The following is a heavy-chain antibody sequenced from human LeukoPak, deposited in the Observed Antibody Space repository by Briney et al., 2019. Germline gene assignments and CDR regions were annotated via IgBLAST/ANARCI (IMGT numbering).Heavy chain of an antibody. V-gene: IGHV4-59*01. J-gene: IGHJ5*02. CDR2: IYYSGST. Sequence: SETLSLTCTVSGGSISRYYWSWIRQPPWKGLEWIGYIYYSGSTNYNPSLKSRVTISVDTSKNQFSLKLSSVTAADTAVYYCAIEYSSSAGWWFDPWGQGTLVTVSS. CDR3: AIEYSSSAGWWFDP. D-gene: IGHD6-6*01. CDR1: GGSISRYY.